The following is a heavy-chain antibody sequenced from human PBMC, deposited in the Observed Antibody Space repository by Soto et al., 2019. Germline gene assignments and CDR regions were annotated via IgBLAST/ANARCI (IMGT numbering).Heavy chain of an antibody. J-gene: IGHJ6*02. CDR2: FDPEDGET. CDR1: GYTLTELS. CDR3: ATENKRRVHPYYYYGMDV. Sequence: GASVKVSCKVSGYTLTELSMHWVRQAPGKGLEWMGGFDPEDGETIYAQKFQGRVTMTEDTSTDTAYMELSSLRSEDTAVYYCATENKRRVHPYYYYGMDVWGQGTTVTVSS. V-gene: IGHV1-24*01.